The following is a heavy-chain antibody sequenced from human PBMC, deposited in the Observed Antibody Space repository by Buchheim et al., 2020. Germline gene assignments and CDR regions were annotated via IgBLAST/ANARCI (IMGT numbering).Heavy chain of an antibody. CDR2: ISVSGGRT. D-gene: IGHD2-21*02. V-gene: IGHV3-23*01. CDR3: AKERTVVTAPIDY. Sequence: EVQLLESGGGLVQPGGSLRLSCAASGFTFSSYAMSWARQAPGKGLEWVSGISVSGGRTFYADSVKGRFTISRDNSKNSLYLQMDSLRAEDTAVYYCAKERTVVTAPIDYWGQGTL. CDR1: GFTFSSYA. J-gene: IGHJ4*02.